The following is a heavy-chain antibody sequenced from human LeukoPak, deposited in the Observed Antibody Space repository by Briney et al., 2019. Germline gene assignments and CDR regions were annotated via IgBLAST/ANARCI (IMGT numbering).Heavy chain of an antibody. D-gene: IGHD2-2*01. Sequence: SETLSLPCTVSGYSISSGYYWGWIRQPPGKGLEWNGSIYHSGSTYYNPSLKSRVTISVDTSKNQFSLKLSSVTAADIAVYYCATELSQLLHNYYYYYYMDVWGKGTTATVSS. CDR2: IYHSGST. J-gene: IGHJ6*03. CDR3: ATELSQLLHNYYYYYYMDV. CDR1: GYSISSGYY. V-gene: IGHV4-38-2*02.